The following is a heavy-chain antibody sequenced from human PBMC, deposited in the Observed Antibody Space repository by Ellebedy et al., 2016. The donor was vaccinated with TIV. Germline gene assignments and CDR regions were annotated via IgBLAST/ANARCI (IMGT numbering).Heavy chain of an antibody. Sequence: SGPTLVKPTQTLTLTCTFSGFSLSTSGMCVSWIRQPPGKALEWLALIYWDDDKRYSPSLKSRLTITKDTSKNQVVLTMTNMDPVDTATYYCAHRPISCSTSCHGFGFDPWGQGTLVTVSS. CDR1: GFSLSTSGMC. V-gene: IGHV2-5*08. D-gene: IGHD2-2*01. CDR3: AHRPISCSTSCHGFGFDP. J-gene: IGHJ5*02. CDR2: IYWDDDK.